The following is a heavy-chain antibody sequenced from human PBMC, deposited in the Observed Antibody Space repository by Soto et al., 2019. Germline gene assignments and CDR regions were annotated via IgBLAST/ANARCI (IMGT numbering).Heavy chain of an antibody. D-gene: IGHD4-17*01. CDR1: GGSFSGYY. CDR2: INHSGST. V-gene: IGHV4-34*01. J-gene: IGHJ6*02. CDR3: AREVGWWYGDYRDYYGMDV. Sequence: SETLSLTCAVYGGSFSGYYWSWILQPPWKGLEWIGEINHSGSTNYNPSLKSRVTISVDTSKNQFSLKLSSVTAADTAVYYCAREVGWWYGDYRDYYGMDVWGQGTTVTVSS.